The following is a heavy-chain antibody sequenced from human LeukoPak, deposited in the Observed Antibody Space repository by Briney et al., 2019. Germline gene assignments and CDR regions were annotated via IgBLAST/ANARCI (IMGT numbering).Heavy chain of an antibody. V-gene: IGHV4-4*07. CDR1: GGSISSYY. Sequence: ASETLSLTCTVSGGSISSYYWSWIRQPAGKGLEWIGRIYTSGSTNYNPSLESRVTMSVDTSKNQFSLKLSSVTAADTAVYYCARDVPPGGGYYFDYWGQGTLVTVSS. J-gene: IGHJ4*02. CDR3: ARDVPPGGGYYFDY. CDR2: IYTSGST. D-gene: IGHD1-14*01.